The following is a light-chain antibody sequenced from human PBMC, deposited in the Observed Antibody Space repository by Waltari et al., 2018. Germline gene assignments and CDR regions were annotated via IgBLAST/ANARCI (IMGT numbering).Light chain of an antibody. V-gene: IGKV1-33*01. CDR2: DGA. CDR1: QDVINF. J-gene: IGKJ1*01. CDR3: QQSEA. Sequence: QTTQSPSSLSASVGDRITISCQSSQDVINFINWYQQKPGKAPQLLIYDGATLTTGVPSRFSGSGSGTHFTLTINSLQPEDVGNYYCQQSEAFGKGTKVEI.